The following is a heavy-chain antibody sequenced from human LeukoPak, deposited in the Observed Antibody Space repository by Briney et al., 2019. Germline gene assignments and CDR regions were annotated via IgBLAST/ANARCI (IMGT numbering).Heavy chain of an antibody. CDR2: MNPNSGNT. CDR1: VYTFTSYD. J-gene: IGHJ6*03. Sequence: ASVKVSCKASVYTFTSYDINWVRPATGQGLEWMGWMNPNSGNTGYAQKFQGRVTITRYASLSTAYMELSSLRSEDTAVYYCARPYPPHYDSWSGYYRYYCYYMDVWGKGTTVTVSS. D-gene: IGHD3-3*01. CDR3: ARPYPPHYDSWSGYYRYYCYYMDV. V-gene: IGHV1-8*01.